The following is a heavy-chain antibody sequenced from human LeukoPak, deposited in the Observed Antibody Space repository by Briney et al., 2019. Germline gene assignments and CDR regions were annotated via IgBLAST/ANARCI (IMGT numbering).Heavy chain of an antibody. J-gene: IGHJ5*02. CDR1: GFTFSSYG. CDR3: AKSLSVTMIVPNWFDP. V-gene: IGHV3-23*01. Sequence: GGTLRLSCAASGFTFSSYGMSWVRQAPGKGLEWVSAISGSGGSTYYADSVKGRFTISRDNSKNTLYLQMNSLRAEDTAVYYCAKSLSVTMIVPNWFDPWGQGTLVLVSS. D-gene: IGHD3-22*01. CDR2: ISGSGGST.